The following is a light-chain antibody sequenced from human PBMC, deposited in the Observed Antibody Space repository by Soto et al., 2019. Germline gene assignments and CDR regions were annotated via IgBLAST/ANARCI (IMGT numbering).Light chain of an antibody. CDR3: QQYNNWMT. CDR2: GAS. Sequence: EIVMPQSPATLSVSPGERATLSCRASQSVNSNLGWYQQKPGQAPRLLIYGASTRATAVPARFSGGGCGTEFTLTVSSQQSEDFAFYCCQQYNNWMTFGQGTKVEIK. J-gene: IGKJ1*01. CDR1: QSVNSN. V-gene: IGKV3-15*01.